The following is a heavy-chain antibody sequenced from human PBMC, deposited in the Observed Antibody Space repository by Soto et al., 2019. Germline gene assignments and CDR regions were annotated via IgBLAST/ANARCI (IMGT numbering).Heavy chain of an antibody. Sequence: GGSLRLSCAASGFTFSSYAMSWVRQAPGKGLEWVSAISGSGGSTYYADSVKGRFTISRYNSKNTLYLQMNSLRAEDTAVYYCTASSGWYNAFDIWGQGTMVTVSS. CDR3: TASSGWYNAFDI. J-gene: IGHJ3*02. D-gene: IGHD6-19*01. CDR2: ISGSGGST. CDR1: GFTFSSYA. V-gene: IGHV3-23*01.